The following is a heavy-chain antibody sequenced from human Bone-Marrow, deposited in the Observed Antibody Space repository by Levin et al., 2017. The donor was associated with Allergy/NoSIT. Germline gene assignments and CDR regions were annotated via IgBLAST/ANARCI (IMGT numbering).Heavy chain of an antibody. Sequence: PGGSLRLSCATSGFTFTTYNMNWVRQAPGKGLEWLSSISSSSTFIHYADSVRGRFTISRDNDKDIVYLDMSSLRAEDTAIYYCVRDIYGDRGWFDPWGRGTLVTVSS. CDR2: ISSSSTFI. J-gene: IGHJ5*02. V-gene: IGHV3-21*06. CDR1: GFTFTTYN. CDR3: VRDIYGDRGWFDP. D-gene: IGHD2-21*01.